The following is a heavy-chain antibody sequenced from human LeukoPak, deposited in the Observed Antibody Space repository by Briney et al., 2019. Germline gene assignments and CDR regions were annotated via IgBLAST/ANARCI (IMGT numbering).Heavy chain of an antibody. CDR3: ARVDGGDYGAHFDY. D-gene: IGHD4-17*01. V-gene: IGHV4-59*01. CDR1: GGSISSYY. CDR2: IYYSGST. Sequence: SETLSLTCTVSGGSISSYYWSWIRQPPGKGLEWIGYIYYSGSTNYNPSLKSRVTISVDTSKNQFSLKLSSVTAADTAVYYCARVDGGDYGAHFDYWGQGTLATVSS. J-gene: IGHJ4*02.